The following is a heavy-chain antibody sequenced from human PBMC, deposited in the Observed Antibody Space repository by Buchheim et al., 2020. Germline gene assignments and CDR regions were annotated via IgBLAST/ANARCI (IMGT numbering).Heavy chain of an antibody. J-gene: IGHJ4*02. V-gene: IGHV4-30-4*01. D-gene: IGHD3-22*01. CDR1: GGSISSGDYY. Sequence: QVQLQESGPGLVKPTQTLSLTCTVSGGSISSGDYYWSWIRQPPGKGLEWIGYIYYSGSTYYNPSLKSRVTISVDTSKNQFSLQLSSVTAADTAVYYCARQRGNYYDSSGYPLDYWGQGTL. CDR2: IYYSGST. CDR3: ARQRGNYYDSSGYPLDY.